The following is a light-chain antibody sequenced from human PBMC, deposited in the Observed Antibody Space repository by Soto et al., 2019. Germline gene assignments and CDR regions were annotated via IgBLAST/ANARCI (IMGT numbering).Light chain of an antibody. CDR2: DVS. V-gene: IGLV2-11*01. CDR3: CSYAGSYIPVV. CDR1: SSDVGGYNY. J-gene: IGLJ2*01. Sequence: QSALTQPRSVSGSPGQSVTISCTGTSSDVGGYNYVSWYQQHPGKAPKLMIYDVSKRPSGVPDRFSGSKSGNTASLTISGLQAEDEADYSCCSYAGSYIPVVFGGGTKVTVL.